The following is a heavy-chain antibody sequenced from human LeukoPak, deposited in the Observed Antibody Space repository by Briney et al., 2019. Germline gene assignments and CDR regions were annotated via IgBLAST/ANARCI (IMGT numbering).Heavy chain of an antibody. D-gene: IGHD4-17*01. J-gene: IGHJ6*04. V-gene: IGHV3-30*18. CDR1: GFTFSSYG. Sequence: GRSLRLSCAASGFTFSSYGMHWVRQAPGKGLEWVAVISYDGSNKYYADSVKGRFTISRDNSKNTLYLQMNSLRAEDTAVYYYAKDLSPVTSSDAHYYYYYGMDVWGKGTTVTVSS. CDR3: AKDLSPVTSSDAHYYYYYGMDV. CDR2: ISYDGSNK.